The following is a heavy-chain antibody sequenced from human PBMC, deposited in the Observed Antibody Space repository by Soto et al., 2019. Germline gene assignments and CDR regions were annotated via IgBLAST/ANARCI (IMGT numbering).Heavy chain of an antibody. V-gene: IGHV4-59*01. CDR1: NTSMTNYY. Sequence: SETLSSACTVSNTSMTNYYWHWIQQPPGKGLEWIAYIHSSGGTNYVPSLRSRATASVDTSNNQFSLRLTSMTAADTAVYYCARGRPTRYSSGWPLFDYWGQGALVTVSS. J-gene: IGHJ4*02. CDR2: IHSSGGT. D-gene: IGHD6-19*01. CDR3: ARGRPTRYSSGWPLFDY.